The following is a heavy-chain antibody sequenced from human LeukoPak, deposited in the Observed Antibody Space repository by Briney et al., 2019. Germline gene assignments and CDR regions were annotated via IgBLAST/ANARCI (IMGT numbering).Heavy chain of an antibody. CDR3: ARDEVVRGLGDTWFDP. J-gene: IGHJ5*02. CDR1: GYSISNGYY. CDR2: IYRSGRT. Sequence: SETLSLTCTVSGYSISNGYYWGWIRQPPGKGLEWIGNIYRSGRTYYNPSLKSRVTISVATSKNQFSLKRSSVTAADTAVYYCARDEVVRGLGDTWFDPWGQGTLVSVSS. D-gene: IGHD3-10*01. V-gene: IGHV4-38-2*02.